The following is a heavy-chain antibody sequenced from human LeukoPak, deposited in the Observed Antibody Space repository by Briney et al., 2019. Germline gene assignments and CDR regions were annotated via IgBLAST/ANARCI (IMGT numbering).Heavy chain of an antibody. CDR3: AREKSDIVLMAMRGFDY. V-gene: IGHV3-30*03. J-gene: IGHJ4*02. CDR2: ISYDGSNK. D-gene: IGHD2-8*01. Sequence: GGSLRLSCAASGFTFSSYGMHWVRQAPGKGLEWVALISYDGSNKYYADSVKGRFTISRDNSKNTLYLQMNSLRAEDTAVYYCAREKSDIVLMAMRGFDYWGQGTLVTVSS. CDR1: GFTFSSYG.